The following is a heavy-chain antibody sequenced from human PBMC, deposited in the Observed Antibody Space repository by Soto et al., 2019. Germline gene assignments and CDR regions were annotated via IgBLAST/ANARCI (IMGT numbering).Heavy chain of an antibody. CDR1: GGSFSGYY. CDR3: TRVGMAEAGASLDC. Sequence: PSETLSLTCAVYGGSFSGYYWSWIRQPPGKGLEWIGEINHSGSTNYNPSLKSRVTISVDTSKNQFSLKLSSVTAADTAVYYCTRVGMAEAGASLDCWGQGPLVTVSS. J-gene: IGHJ4*02. D-gene: IGHD6-13*01. V-gene: IGHV4-34*01. CDR2: INHSGST.